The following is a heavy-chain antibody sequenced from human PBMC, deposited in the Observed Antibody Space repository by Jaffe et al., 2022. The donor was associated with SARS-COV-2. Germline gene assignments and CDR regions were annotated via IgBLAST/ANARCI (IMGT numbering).Heavy chain of an antibody. CDR2: IYYSGST. CDR3: ASIATMVRGVIGNGFDP. D-gene: IGHD3-10*01. V-gene: IGHV4-39*01. CDR1: GGSISSSSYY. Sequence: QLQLQESGPGLVKPSETLSLTCTVSGGSISSSSYYWGWIRQPPGKGLEWIGSIYYSGSTYYNPSLKSRVTISVDTSKNQFSLKLSSVTAADTAVYYCASIATMVRGVIGNGFDPWGQGTLVTVSS. J-gene: IGHJ5*02.